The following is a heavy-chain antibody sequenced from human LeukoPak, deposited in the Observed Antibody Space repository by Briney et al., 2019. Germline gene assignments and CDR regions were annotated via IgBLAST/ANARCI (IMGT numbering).Heavy chain of an antibody. J-gene: IGHJ4*02. Sequence: ASAKLSCKASGGTFSSYAISWVRQAPGQGLEWMGRIIPILGIANYAQKFQGRVTITADKSTSTAYMELSSLRSEDTAVYYCATEDLGYCSGGSCYNFDYWGQGTRVTVSS. D-gene: IGHD2-15*01. CDR1: GGTFSSYA. CDR3: ATEDLGYCSGGSCYNFDY. CDR2: IIPILGIA. V-gene: IGHV1-69*04.